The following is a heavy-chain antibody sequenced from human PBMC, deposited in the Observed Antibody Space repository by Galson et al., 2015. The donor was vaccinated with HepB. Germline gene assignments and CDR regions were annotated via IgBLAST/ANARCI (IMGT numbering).Heavy chain of an antibody. V-gene: IGHV3-23*01. CDR3: AKGMAGSCTRVLCYSFDY. CDR2: ISGSGDRT. J-gene: IGHJ4*02. D-gene: IGHD2-8*02. Sequence: SLRLSCAASGFTFSINAMGWVRQAPGKGLEWVSSISGSGDRTYYADSVRGRFTISRDNSKNTLYLQMNRLRAEDTATYYCAKGMAGSCTRVLCYSFDYWGQGSLVTVSS. CDR1: GFTFSINA.